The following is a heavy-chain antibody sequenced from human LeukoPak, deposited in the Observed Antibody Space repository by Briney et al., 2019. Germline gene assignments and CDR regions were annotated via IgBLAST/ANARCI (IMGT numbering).Heavy chain of an antibody. Sequence: ASVKVSCKASGYTFTCYGISWVRHAPGQGLEWMGWISAYNGNTNYAQKLQGRVTMTTDTSTSTAYMELRSLRSDDTAVYYCARDHCGGDCAQHWGQGTLVTVSS. J-gene: IGHJ1*01. CDR1: GYTFTCYG. CDR3: ARDHCGGDCAQH. V-gene: IGHV1-18*01. CDR2: ISAYNGNT. D-gene: IGHD2-21*01.